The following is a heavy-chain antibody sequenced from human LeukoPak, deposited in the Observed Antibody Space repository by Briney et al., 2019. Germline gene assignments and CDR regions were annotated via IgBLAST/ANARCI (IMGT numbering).Heavy chain of an antibody. D-gene: IGHD1-26*01. CDR2: ISYDGSNK. CDR3: AKVGWELRDAFDI. V-gene: IGHV3-30-3*01. J-gene: IGHJ3*02. Sequence: GGSLRLSCAASGFTFSSYAMHWVRQAPGKGLEWVAVISYDGSNKYYADSVKGRFTISRDNSKNTLYLQMNSLRAEDTAVYYCAKVGWELRDAFDIWGQGTMVTVSS. CDR1: GFTFSSYA.